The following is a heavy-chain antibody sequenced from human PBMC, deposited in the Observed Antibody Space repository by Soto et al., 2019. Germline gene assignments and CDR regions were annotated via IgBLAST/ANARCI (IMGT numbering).Heavy chain of an antibody. D-gene: IGHD5-18*01. CDR2: ISGSGGST. CDR3: AKGIQPGDD. V-gene: IGHV3-23*01. CDR1: CLSFSRYA. J-gene: IGHJ4*02. Sequence: GAQSLFSATSCLSFSRYAMIWVRQAPGKGLEWVSAISGSGGSTYYADSVKGRFTISRDNSKNTLYLQMNSLRAEDKAVYYCAKGIQPGDDWGQGTLVTASS.